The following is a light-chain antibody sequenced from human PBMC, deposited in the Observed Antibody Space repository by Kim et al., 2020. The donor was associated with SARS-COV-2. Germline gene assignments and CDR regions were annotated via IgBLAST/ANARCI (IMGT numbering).Light chain of an antibody. Sequence: SVGDTVSITCQASQDISNYLSWYQQKPGEGPKVLVYDASKRDTGVPSRFSGGGSGAYFTFTINNLQPEDIATYYCQQYDHVPALSFGGGTKLEI. CDR1: QDISNY. CDR2: DAS. CDR3: QQYDHVPALS. J-gene: IGKJ4*01. V-gene: IGKV1-33*01.